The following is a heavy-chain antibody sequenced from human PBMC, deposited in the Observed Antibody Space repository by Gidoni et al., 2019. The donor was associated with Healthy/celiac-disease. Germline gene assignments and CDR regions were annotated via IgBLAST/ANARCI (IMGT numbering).Heavy chain of an antibody. D-gene: IGHD6-6*01. CDR2: ISSSSSYI. Sequence: EVQLVESGGGLVKPGVSLRLSCAASGFTFSSHSMNWVRQAPGKGLEWVSSISSSSSYIYYADSVKGRFTISRDNAKNSLYLQMNSLRAEDTAVYYCASSGITSIAAEGGAFDIWGQGTMVTVSS. J-gene: IGHJ3*02. CDR3: ASSGITSIAAEGGAFDI. CDR1: GFTFSSHS. V-gene: IGHV3-21*01.